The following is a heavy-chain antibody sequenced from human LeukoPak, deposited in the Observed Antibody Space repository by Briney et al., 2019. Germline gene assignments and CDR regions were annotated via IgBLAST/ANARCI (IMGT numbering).Heavy chain of an antibody. CDR2: IIPIFGTA. D-gene: IGHD4-17*01. J-gene: IGHJ5*02. V-gene: IGHV1-69*06. CDR1: GGTFSSYA. CDR3: ARDLSRGVTTYWFDP. Sequence: ASVKVSCKASGGTFSSYAISWVRQAPGQGLEWMGGIIPIFGTANYAQKFQGRVTITADKSTSTAYMELSSLRSEDTAVYYCARDLSRGVTTYWFDPWGQGTLVTVSS.